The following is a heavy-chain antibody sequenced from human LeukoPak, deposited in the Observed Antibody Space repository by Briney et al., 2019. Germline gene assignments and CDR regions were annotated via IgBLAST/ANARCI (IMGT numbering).Heavy chain of an antibody. J-gene: IGHJ4*02. D-gene: IGHD3-9*01. V-gene: IGHV3-15*01. CDR3: TTDRDWSRDSFDY. CDR2: IKSKTDGGTT. Sequence: SGGSLRLSCAASGFTFSNAWMSWVRQAPGKGLEWVGRIKSKTDGGTTDYAAPVKGRFTISRDDSKNTLYLQMNSLKTEDTAVYYCTTDRDWSRDSFDYWGQGTLVTVSS. CDR1: GFTFSNAW.